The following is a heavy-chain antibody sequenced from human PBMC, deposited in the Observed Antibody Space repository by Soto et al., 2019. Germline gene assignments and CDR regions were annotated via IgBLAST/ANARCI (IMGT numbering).Heavy chain of an antibody. Sequence: SEALSLTCTVSGGSISSGDYYWSWIRQPPGKGLEWIGYIYYSGSTYYNPSLKSRVTISVDTSKNQFSLKLSSVTAADTAVYYCARAKGYSYGPAFDYWGQGTLVTVSS. CDR2: IYYSGST. CDR3: ARAKGYSYGPAFDY. J-gene: IGHJ4*02. CDR1: GGSISSGDYY. V-gene: IGHV4-30-4*01. D-gene: IGHD5-18*01.